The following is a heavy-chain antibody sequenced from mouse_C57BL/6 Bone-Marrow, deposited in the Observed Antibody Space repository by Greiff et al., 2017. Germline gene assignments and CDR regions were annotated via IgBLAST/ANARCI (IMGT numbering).Heavy chain of an antibody. Sequence: VQLQQPGAELVKPGASVKLSCKASGYTFTNYWMHWVKQRPGQGLEWIGMMHPNGGSPDYNEKFKSEATLSVDKSSRTAYTELSSLTSEDSAVYYGAKSAGYDHYTMDYWGQGTSVTVSS. CDR2: MHPNGGSP. V-gene: IGHV1-64*01. CDR1: GYTFTNYW. D-gene: IGHD2-2*01. CDR3: AKSAGYDHYTMDY. J-gene: IGHJ4*01.